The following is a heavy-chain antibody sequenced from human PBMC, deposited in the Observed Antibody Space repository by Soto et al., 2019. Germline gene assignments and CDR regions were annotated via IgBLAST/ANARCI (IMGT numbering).Heavy chain of an antibody. CDR2: IYHSGST. D-gene: IGHD3-3*01. CDR3: ARSVVENYDFWSGYPPSGGMDV. Sequence: TLSLTCAVSGGSISSGGYSWSWIRQPPGKGLEWIGYIYHSGSTYYNPSLKSRVTISVDRSKNQFSLKLSSVTAADTAVYYCARSVVENYDFWSGYPPSGGMDVWGQGTTVTVSS. J-gene: IGHJ6*02. CDR1: GGSISSGGYS. V-gene: IGHV4-30-2*01.